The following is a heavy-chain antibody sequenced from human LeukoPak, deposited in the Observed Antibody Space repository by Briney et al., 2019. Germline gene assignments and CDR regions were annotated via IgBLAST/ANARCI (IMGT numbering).Heavy chain of an antibody. D-gene: IGHD6-19*01. CDR3: ALLAVASDFDY. J-gene: IGHJ4*02. V-gene: IGHV3-48*03. CDR2: IASSGTIK. CDR1: GFPFSVYE. Sequence: GESLRLSCVVSGFPFSVYEMNWVRQAPGEGLEWVSNIASSGTIKYYADSVKGRFSISRDNAKSSLYLQMNSLRVEDTAVYYCALLAVASDFDYWGQGALVTVSS.